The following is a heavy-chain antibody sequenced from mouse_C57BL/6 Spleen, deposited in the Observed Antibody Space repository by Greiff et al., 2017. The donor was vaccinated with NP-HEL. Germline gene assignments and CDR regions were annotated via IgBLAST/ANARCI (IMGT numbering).Heavy chain of an antibody. CDR1: GYTFTSYW. CDR3: ARRIYYGNYVGHFDY. CDR2: IYPSDSET. J-gene: IGHJ2*01. D-gene: IGHD2-1*01. V-gene: IGHV1-61*01. Sequence: QVQLQQPGAELVRPGSSVKLSCKASGYTFTSYWMDWVKQRPGQGLEWIGNIYPSDSETHYNQKFKDKATLTVDKSSSTAYMQLSSLTSEDSAVYYCARRIYYGNYVGHFDYWGQGTTLTVSS.